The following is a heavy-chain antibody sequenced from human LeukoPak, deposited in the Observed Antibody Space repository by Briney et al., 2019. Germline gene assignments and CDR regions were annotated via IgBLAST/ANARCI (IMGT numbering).Heavy chain of an antibody. CDR2: INPNSGGT. CDR3: ARVPCITTTCSPINWFDP. J-gene: IGHJ5*02. D-gene: IGHD2-2*01. V-gene: IGHV1-2*02. CDR1: GYTFTGYY. Sequence: GASVKVSCKASGYTFTGYYIHWVRQAPGQGLEWMGWINPNSGGTSYAQKFQGRVTMTRDTSINTAYMELSGLTSDDTAVYYCARVPCITTTCSPINWFDPWGQGTLVTVSS.